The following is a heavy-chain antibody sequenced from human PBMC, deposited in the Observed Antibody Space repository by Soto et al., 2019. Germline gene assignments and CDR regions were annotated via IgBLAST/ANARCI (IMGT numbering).Heavy chain of an antibody. CDR1: GFTFSSFG. V-gene: IGHV3-30*03. CDR3: ARGYLAAAGGDDAFDI. Sequence: PGGSLRLSCAASGFTFSSFGMNWVRQAPGKGLEWVAVISYDGSNKYYADSVKGRFTISRDNSKNTLYLQMNSLRAEDTAVYYCARGYLAAAGGDDAFDIWGQGTMVTV. CDR2: ISYDGSNK. D-gene: IGHD6-13*01. J-gene: IGHJ3*02.